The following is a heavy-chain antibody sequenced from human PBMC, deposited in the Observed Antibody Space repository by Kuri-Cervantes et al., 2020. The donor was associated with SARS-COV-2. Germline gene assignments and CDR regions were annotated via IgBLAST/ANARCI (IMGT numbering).Heavy chain of an antibody. CDR3: TRMSSGGSPDY. CDR2: ISSSSSTI. CDR1: GFTFSGYS. V-gene: IGHV3-48*04. J-gene: IGHJ4*02. Sequence: GGSLRLSCAASGFTFSGYSMNWVRQAPGKGLEWASYISSSSSTIYYADSVKGRFTISRDNAKNSLYLQMSSLRVEDTAVYYCTRMSSGGSPDYWGQGTLVTVSS. D-gene: IGHD2-15*01.